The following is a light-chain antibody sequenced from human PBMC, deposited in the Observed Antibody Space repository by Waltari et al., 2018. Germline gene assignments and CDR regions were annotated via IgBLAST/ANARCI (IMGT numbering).Light chain of an antibody. CDR3: QQRSNWPRT. CDR1: QSVSSY. J-gene: IGKJ1*01. CDR2: NAC. Sequence: ELVLTQSPATLSLSPGERATLSCRASQSVSSYLAWYQQKPGQAPRLLIYNACHRATGIPARFSGSGSGTDFTLTISSLEPEDFAVYYCQQRSNWPRTFGQGTKVEIK. V-gene: IGKV3-11*01.